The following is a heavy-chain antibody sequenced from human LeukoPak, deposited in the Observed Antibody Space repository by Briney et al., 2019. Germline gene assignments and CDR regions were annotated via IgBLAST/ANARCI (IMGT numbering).Heavy chain of an antibody. Sequence: GGSLRLSCAASGFTFSTYWMTWVRQAPGKGLEWVANINKDGSEKYYVDSVKGRFTISRDNAKNSLYLQMNNLRAEDTAVFYCARSLDYWGQGTLVTVSS. CDR3: ARSLDY. CDR2: INKDGSEK. V-gene: IGHV3-7*03. J-gene: IGHJ4*02. CDR1: GFTFSTYW.